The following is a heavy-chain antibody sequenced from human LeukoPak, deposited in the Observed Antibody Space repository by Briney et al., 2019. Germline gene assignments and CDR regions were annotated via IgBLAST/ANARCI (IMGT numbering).Heavy chain of an antibody. J-gene: IGHJ4*02. Sequence: LSLTCTVSGGSISSSTYYWGWVRQAPGKGLEWVAVISYDGSNKYYADSVKGRFTISRDNSKNTLYLQMNSLRAVDTAVYYCARWGSGSPFDYWGQGTLVTVSS. V-gene: IGHV3-30-3*01. CDR1: GGSISSST. CDR3: ARWGSGSPFDY. CDR2: ISYDGSNK. D-gene: IGHD3-10*01.